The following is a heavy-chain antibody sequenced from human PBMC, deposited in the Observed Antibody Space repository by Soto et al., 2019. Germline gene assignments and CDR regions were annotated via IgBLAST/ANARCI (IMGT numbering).Heavy chain of an antibody. CDR3: ARERVYFGWFYAFDM. D-gene: IGHD3-9*01. J-gene: IGHJ3*02. Sequence: SETLSLTCTVSGGSISSYYWSWIRQPPGKGLEWIGYIYYSGSTNYNPSLKSRVTISVDTSKNQFSLKLSSVTAAATATYYCARERVYFGWFYAFDMWGQWTMVTVSS. V-gene: IGHV4-59*01. CDR1: GGSISSYY. CDR2: IYYSGST.